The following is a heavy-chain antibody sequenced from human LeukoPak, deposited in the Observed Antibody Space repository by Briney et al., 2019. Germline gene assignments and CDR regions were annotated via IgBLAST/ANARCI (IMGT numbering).Heavy chain of an antibody. V-gene: IGHV1-18*01. CDR3: ARDSYCSSTSCYRIWFDP. J-gene: IGHJ5*02. CDR2: ISAYNGNT. Sequence: ASVTVSFTASGYTFTSYGISWVRQAPGQGLEWMGWISAYNGNTNYAQKLQGRVTMTTDTSTSTAYMELRSLRSDDTAVYYCARDSYCSSTSCYRIWFDPWGQGTLVTVSS. CDR1: GYTFTSYG. D-gene: IGHD2-2*01.